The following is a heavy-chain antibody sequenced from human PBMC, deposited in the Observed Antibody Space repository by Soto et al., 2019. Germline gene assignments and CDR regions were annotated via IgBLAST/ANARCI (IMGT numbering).Heavy chain of an antibody. CDR3: TKLQSGGMKAYYHDSSGYYFDY. V-gene: IGHV3-23*01. D-gene: IGHD3-22*01. CDR1: GFTFSSYA. J-gene: IGHJ4*02. Sequence: GGSLRLSCAASGFTFSSYAMSWVRQAPGKGLEWVSGISGGGGSTYYADSVKGRFTISRDNSKNTLYLQMNSLRAEDTAVYYCTKLQSGGMKAYYHDSSGYYFDYWGQGTLVTVSS. CDR2: ISGGGGST.